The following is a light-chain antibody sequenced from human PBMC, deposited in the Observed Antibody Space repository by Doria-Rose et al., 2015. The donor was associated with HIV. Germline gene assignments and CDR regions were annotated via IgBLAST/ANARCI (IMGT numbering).Light chain of an antibody. CDR2: KAS. V-gene: IGKV1-5*03. CDR3: QQYNSYSPWA. J-gene: IGKJ2*01. CDR1: QSITRW. Sequence: DIRVTQSPSTLSASVGDSVTITCRASQSITRWLAWYQQKPRKAPKLLIYKASLLESGLPSRFSGSGSGTEFTLIISSLQPDDFATYDCQQYNSYSPWAFGPGTKLEIK.